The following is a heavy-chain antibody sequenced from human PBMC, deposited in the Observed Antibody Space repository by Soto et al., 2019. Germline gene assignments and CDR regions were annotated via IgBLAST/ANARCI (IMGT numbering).Heavy chain of an antibody. Sequence: LRLSCAASGFTFSSYSMNWVRQAPGKGLEWVSSISSSSSYIYYADSVKGRFTISRDNAKNSLYLQMNSLRAEDTAVYYCARGRGSSSGMDVWGQGTTVTVSS. J-gene: IGHJ6*02. CDR1: GFTFSSYS. CDR2: ISSSSSYI. V-gene: IGHV3-21*01. D-gene: IGHD6-6*01. CDR3: ARGRGSSSGMDV.